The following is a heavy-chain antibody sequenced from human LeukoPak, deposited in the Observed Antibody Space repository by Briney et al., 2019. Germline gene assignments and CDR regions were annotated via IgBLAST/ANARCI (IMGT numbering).Heavy chain of an antibody. CDR2: IYYSGIT. CDR1: DGSISSHY. CDR3: ARVYADRSGGTCYYRFYP. D-gene: IGHD2-15*01. Sequence: PSETLSLTCTVSDGSISSHYWSWIRRPPGKGLEWIGYIYYSGITNYNSSLKSRVAISVDTSKNQFSLRLTSVTAADTAVYYCARVYADRSGGTCYYRFYPWGQGTLVTVSS. V-gene: IGHV4-59*11. J-gene: IGHJ5*02.